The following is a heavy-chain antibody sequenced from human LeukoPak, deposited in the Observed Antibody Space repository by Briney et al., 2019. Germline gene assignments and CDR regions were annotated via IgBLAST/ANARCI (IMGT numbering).Heavy chain of an antibody. V-gene: IGHV3-23*01. D-gene: IGHD3-16*01. J-gene: IGHJ1*01. CDR2: ISPSGDIT. CDR3: AKDDDWGRYKH. CDR1: GLTFRDAW. Sequence: GGSLRLSCVVSGLTFRDAWLSWVRQAPGKGLEWVSGISPSGDITYYTDSVRGRFTISRDNFKNTLSLQVNSLRAEDTAMYYCAKDDDWGRYKHWGQGTLVTVSS.